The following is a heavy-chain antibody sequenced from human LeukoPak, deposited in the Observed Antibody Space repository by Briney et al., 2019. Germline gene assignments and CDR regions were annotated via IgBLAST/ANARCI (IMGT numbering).Heavy chain of an antibody. D-gene: IGHD3-3*01. CDR2: IYYSGST. CDR3: ARLYFSRNVFIPARWDY. Sequence: PSETLSLTCTVSGGCISSYYWSWIRQPPGKGLEWIGYIYYSGSTNYNPSLKSRVTISVDTSKNQFSLTLSSVTAADTAVYYCARLYFSRNVFIPARWDYWGQGTLVTVSS. V-gene: IGHV4-59*12. CDR1: GGCISSYY. J-gene: IGHJ4*02.